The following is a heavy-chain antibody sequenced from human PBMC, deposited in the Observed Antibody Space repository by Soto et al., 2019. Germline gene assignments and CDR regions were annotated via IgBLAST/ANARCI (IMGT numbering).Heavy chain of an antibody. CDR1: GFNFGAYA. CDR2: IRRKAYGGTT. Sequence: PGGSLRLSCSASGFNFGAYAMSWVRHPPGKGLEWVGFIRRKAYGGTTDYAASVKGRFTISRDDSKSIAYLQMNSLKIEDTAVYYCTRSLAIDFDSWGQGTLVTVSS. V-gene: IGHV3-49*04. CDR3: TRSLAIDFDS. J-gene: IGHJ4*02.